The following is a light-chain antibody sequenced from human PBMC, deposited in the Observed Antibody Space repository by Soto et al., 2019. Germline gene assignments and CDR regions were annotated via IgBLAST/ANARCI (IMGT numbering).Light chain of an antibody. CDR3: QQYYSYPLT. Sequence: IQLTQSPSSLSASVGDRVTITCRASQGIGSYLAWYQQKPGKAPKLLIYAASTLQSGVPSRFSGSGSGTDFTLTISCLQSEDFATYYCQQYYSYPLTFGGGTKVDIK. CDR2: AAS. CDR1: QGIGSY. J-gene: IGKJ4*01. V-gene: IGKV1-9*01.